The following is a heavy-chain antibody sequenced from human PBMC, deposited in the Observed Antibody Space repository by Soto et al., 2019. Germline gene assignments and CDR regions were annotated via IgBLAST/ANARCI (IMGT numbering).Heavy chain of an antibody. V-gene: IGHV3-30*18. CDR1: GFTFSSYG. CDR3: AKEHHYSSSWYEFDY. J-gene: IGHJ4*02. Sequence: LGGSLRLSCAASGFTFSSYGMHWVRQAPGKGLEWVAVISYDGSNKYYADSVKGRFTISRDNSKNTLYLQMNSLRAEDTAVYYCAKEHHYSSSWYEFDYWGQGTLVTVSS. D-gene: IGHD6-13*01. CDR2: ISYDGSNK.